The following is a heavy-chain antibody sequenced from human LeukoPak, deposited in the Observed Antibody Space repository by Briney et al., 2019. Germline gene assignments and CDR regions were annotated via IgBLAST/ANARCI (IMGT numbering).Heavy chain of an antibody. CDR2: ISGDGRIT. V-gene: IGHV3-74*01. J-gene: IGHJ4*02. D-gene: IGHD6-19*01. CDR1: GFAFSGYW. CDR3: ARAVAGPADH. Sequence: GGSLRLSCAASGFAFSGYWMHWVRQAPGKGLVCVSRISGDGRITDYADSVKGRLTISRDNAGNTLFLQMNSLRAEDTAIFYCARAVAGPADHWGQGTLVTVSS.